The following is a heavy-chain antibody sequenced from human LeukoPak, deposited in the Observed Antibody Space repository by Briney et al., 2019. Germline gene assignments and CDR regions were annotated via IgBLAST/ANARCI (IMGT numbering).Heavy chain of an antibody. CDR1: GDSITGYY. J-gene: IGHJ4*02. CDR3: ARHVVDYYDSSGYPDY. D-gene: IGHD3-22*01. Sequence: PSETLSLTCTVSGDSITGYYWSWIRQPPGKGLEWIGYIYYSGRTNYNPSLKSRVTMSVDTSNNQFSLNLRSVTAADTAVYYCARHVVDYYDSSGYPDYWGQGTLVTVSS. V-gene: IGHV4-59*08. CDR2: IYYSGRT.